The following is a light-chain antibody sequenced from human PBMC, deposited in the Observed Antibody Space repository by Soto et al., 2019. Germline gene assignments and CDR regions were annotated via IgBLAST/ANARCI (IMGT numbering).Light chain of an antibody. CDR1: QSISNW. CDR3: QPYNTYSRT. Sequence: DIQMTQSPSTLSASVGDRVTITCRASQSISNWLAWYQQRPGKAPKLLIYKASSLEGGVPSRFSGSGSGTEFTLTISRLQPDDFATYYCQPYNTYSRTFGQGTKVEIK. CDR2: KAS. V-gene: IGKV1-5*03. J-gene: IGKJ1*01.